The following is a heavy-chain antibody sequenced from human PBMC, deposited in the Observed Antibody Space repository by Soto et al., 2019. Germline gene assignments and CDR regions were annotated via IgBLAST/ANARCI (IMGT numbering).Heavy chain of an antibody. CDR1: GYTFTSYG. J-gene: IGHJ5*02. Sequence: QVQLVQSGAEVKKPGASVKVSCKASGYTFTSYGLSWVRQAPGQGLEWMGRTSAYNYNTNYAQKLQGRVTMTTDTSPSTAYVEMRSLRSDDTAVYYWARVVGALGHWFDPWGQGTLVTVSS. CDR2: TSAYNYNT. CDR3: ARVVGALGHWFDP. V-gene: IGHV1-18*01. D-gene: IGHD1-26*01.